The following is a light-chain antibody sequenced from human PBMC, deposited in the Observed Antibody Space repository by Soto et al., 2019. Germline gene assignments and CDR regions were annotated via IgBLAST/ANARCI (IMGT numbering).Light chain of an antibody. CDR3: AAWYDSLNGYV. CDR2: GSD. CDR1: SSNIGSKT. J-gene: IGLJ1*01. V-gene: IGLV1-44*01. Sequence: QSVLTQPPSASGTPGQRVTISCSGSSSNIGSKTVNWYQQLPGTAPKLLIYGSDQRPSGVPDRFSGSKSGTSASLAISGLQSDDEADYYCAAWYDSLNGYVFGTGTKVTVL.